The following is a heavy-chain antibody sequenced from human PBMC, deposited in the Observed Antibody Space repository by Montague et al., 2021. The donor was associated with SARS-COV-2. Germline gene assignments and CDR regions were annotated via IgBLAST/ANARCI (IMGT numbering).Heavy chain of an antibody. J-gene: IGHJ6*02. CDR1: GVSVSDYY. V-gene: IGHV4-59*02. CDR2: VLYNRGT. CDR3: ARQPHYEGLYGRLDV. D-gene: IGHD3-16*01. Sequence: SETLSLTCTVSGVSVSDYYWSWIRQPPGKGLEWVGDVLYNRGTNYNPSLKSRVAISVDTSKNQFSLRLTSVTAADTALYYCARQPHYEGLYGRLDVWGQGTLVTVSS.